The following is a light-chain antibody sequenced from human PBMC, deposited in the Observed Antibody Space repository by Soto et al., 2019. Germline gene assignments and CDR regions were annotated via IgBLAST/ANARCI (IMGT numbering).Light chain of an antibody. Sequence: GDRVTITCRAGQTISTWMAWYQQKPGKAPKLLVYDASTLQSGVASRFSGSGSGTEFTLTISSLQPDDFATYYCQHYNSYSEAFGQGTKVDIK. CDR3: QHYNSYSEA. CDR2: DAS. CDR1: QTISTW. J-gene: IGKJ1*01. V-gene: IGKV1-5*01.